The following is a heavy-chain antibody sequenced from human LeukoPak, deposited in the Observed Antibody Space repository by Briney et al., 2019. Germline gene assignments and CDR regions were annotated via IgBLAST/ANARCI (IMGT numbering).Heavy chain of an antibody. D-gene: IGHD3-22*01. CDR1: SGYS. V-gene: IGHV4-39*01. J-gene: IGHJ4*02. Sequence: SGYSLTWVRQAPGKGLEWIGSIYYSGSTYYNPSLKSRVTISVDTSKNQFSLRLSSVTAADTAVYYCARHRYYDSSGPFDYWGQGTLVTVSS. CDR3: ARHRYYDSSGPFDY. CDR2: IYYSGST.